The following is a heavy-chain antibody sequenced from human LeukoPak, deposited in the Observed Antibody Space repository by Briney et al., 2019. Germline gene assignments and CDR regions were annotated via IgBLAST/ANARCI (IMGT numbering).Heavy chain of an antibody. CDR3: ARDQRGYRSSSGFDY. D-gene: IGHD6-13*01. J-gene: IGHJ4*02. CDR2: IKQYGSEK. CDR1: GFTFNNYW. V-gene: IGHV3-7*01. Sequence: GGSLRLSCAASGFTFNNYWMSWVREAPGKGLEWVANIKQYGSEKYYVYSVRSRFTLPRDNANNSLYLQMYNQRPADTAVYDCARDQRGYRSSSGFDYWGQGTLVIVSS.